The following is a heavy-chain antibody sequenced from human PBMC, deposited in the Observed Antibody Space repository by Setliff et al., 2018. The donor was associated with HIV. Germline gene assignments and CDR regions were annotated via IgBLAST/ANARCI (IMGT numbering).Heavy chain of an antibody. D-gene: IGHD3-10*01. CDR1: GGSFSSGFHY. V-gene: IGHV4-61*09. J-gene: IGHJ5*02. CDR3: ARRIDNSGSFPDKNWFDT. CDR2: IYTTGST. Sequence: PSETLSLTCSVSGGSFSSGFHYWNWIRQPAGKGLEWIGNIYTTGSTNYNPSFTGRVTISLDKSKNQLSLKLGSVTAADTAVYYCARRIDNSGSFPDKNWFDTWGQGSLVTVSS.